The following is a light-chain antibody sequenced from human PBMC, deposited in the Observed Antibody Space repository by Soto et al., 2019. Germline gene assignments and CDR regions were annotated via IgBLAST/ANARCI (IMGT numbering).Light chain of an antibody. CDR1: QSISSW. CDR2: DAF. J-gene: IGKJ5*01. V-gene: IGKV1-5*01. CDR3: QQYNDYPST. Sequence: DIQMTQSPSTLSASVGDRVTITCRASQSISSWLAWYQQKQGKAPKLLIYDAFSLESGVPSRFSGSGSGTEFTLTISSRQPDEFATYSCQQYNDYPSTFGQGTRLEIK.